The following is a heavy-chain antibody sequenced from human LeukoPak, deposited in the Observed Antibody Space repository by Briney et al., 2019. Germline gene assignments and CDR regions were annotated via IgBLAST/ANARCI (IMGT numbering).Heavy chain of an antibody. D-gene: IGHD3-10*01. CDR2: ISRSGTST. CDR1: GFTFSSNA. Sequence: GGSLRLSCAASGFTFSSNAMSWVRQAPGKGLEWVSIISRSGTSTYHADSVKGRFTISRDSSKNTLYLQMSTLRAEDTAVYYCARGSGSYYDYYYYGMDVWGQGTTVTVSS. J-gene: IGHJ6*02. V-gene: IGHV3-23*01. CDR3: ARGSGSYYDYYYYGMDV.